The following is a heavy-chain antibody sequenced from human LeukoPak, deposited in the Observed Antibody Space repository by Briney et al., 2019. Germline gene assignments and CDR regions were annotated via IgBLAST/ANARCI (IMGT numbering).Heavy chain of an antibody. CDR3: ARMTTGRDF. CDR1: GTSFSSYY. J-gene: IGHJ4*02. D-gene: IGHD4-17*01. CDR2: VNHSGYT. V-gene: IGHV4-34*01. Sequence: SETLSLTCAVSGTSFSSYYWSWIRQPPGKGLEWIGEVNHSGYTNDNPSLKSRVTISVDTSKNQFSLRLRSVTAADTGVYFCARMTTGRDFWGQGTLVTVSS.